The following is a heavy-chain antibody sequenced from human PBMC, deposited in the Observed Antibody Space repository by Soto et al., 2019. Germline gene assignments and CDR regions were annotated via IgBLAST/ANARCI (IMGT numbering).Heavy chain of an antibody. D-gene: IGHD2-15*01. CDR2: IGGGGEYT. V-gene: IGHV3-23*01. CDR1: GFTSGEYA. CDR3: AKDEVAANGRADAFDI. J-gene: IGHJ3*02. Sequence: EVQLLESGGGLVQPGGSLTLTCIVSGFTSGEYAMSWVRQAPGKGLEWVSEIGGGGEYTNYADSVRGRFTMSRDNSKNTLYLHMSSLKVEDTAVYYCAKDEVAANGRADAFDIWGQGTVVTVSS.